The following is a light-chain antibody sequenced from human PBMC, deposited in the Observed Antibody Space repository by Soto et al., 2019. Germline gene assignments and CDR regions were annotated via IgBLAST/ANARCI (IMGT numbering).Light chain of an antibody. J-gene: IGKJ1*01. Sequence: EIVLTQSPGTLSLSPGERATLSCRASQSVSSSYLAWYQQKPGQAPRLLIYGASSRATGIPDRFSGSGSASDFTLTISRLEPEDFEVYYCQQYSSSPGTFGQGTKV. V-gene: IGKV3-20*01. CDR1: QSVSSSY. CDR2: GAS. CDR3: QQYSSSPGT.